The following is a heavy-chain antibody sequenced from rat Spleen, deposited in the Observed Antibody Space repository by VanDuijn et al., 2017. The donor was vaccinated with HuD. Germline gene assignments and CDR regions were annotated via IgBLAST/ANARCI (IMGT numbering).Heavy chain of an antibody. D-gene: IGHD1-10*01. CDR2: ISYGDSSGHSGT. CDR1: GLTFSDYG. J-gene: IGHJ2*01. V-gene: IGHV5-29*01. CDR3: STRDNNYGY. Sequence: EVQLVESGGGLVQPGRSLKLSCAASGLTFSDYGVAWVRQAPTTGLEWVATISYGDSSGHSGTYYRDSVKGRFTISRDNTRDTLYLQVDSLRSEDTATYYCSTRDNNYGYWGQGVMVTVSS.